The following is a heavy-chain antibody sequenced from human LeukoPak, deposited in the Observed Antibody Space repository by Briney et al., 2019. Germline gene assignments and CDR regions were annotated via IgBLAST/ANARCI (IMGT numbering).Heavy chain of an antibody. D-gene: IGHD3-22*01. J-gene: IGHJ4*02. Sequence: PGGSLRLSCAASGFTFSSYEMSWVRQAPGKGLEWISFIGSSGDTIYYAVSVKGRFTISRDNAKNSLYLQMNSLRAEDTAAYYCAKGTYDSRGHFDYWGQGTLVSVSS. CDR2: IGSSGDTI. CDR1: GFTFSSYE. V-gene: IGHV3-48*03. CDR3: AKGTYDSRGHFDY.